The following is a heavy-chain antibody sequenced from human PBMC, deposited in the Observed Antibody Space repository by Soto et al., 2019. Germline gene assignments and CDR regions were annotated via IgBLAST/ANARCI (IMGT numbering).Heavy chain of an antibody. Sequence: QVQLVESGGGLVKPGGSLRLSCAASGFTFSDYYMSWIRQAPGKGLEWVSYISSSGSTIYYADSVKGRFTISRDNAKNSLYLQMNSLRAEDTAVYYCARYPYASYSSSWQNWFDPWGQGTLVTVSS. CDR2: ISSSGSTI. D-gene: IGHD6-13*01. CDR1: GFTFSDYY. J-gene: IGHJ5*02. CDR3: ARYPYASYSSSWQNWFDP. V-gene: IGHV3-11*01.